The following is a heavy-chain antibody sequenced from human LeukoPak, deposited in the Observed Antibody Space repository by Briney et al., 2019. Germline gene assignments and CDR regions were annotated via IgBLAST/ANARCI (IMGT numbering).Heavy chain of an antibody. V-gene: IGHV1-18*01. J-gene: IGHJ4*02. Sequence: ASVKVSCKASGYTFTSYGISWVRQAPGQGLEWMGWIGAYNGNTNYAQKLQGRVTMTTDTSTSTAYMELRSLRSDDTAVYYCARDWYYYDSSGYYYWGQGTLVTVSS. CDR1: GYTFTSYG. D-gene: IGHD3-22*01. CDR3: ARDWYYYDSSGYYY. CDR2: IGAYNGNT.